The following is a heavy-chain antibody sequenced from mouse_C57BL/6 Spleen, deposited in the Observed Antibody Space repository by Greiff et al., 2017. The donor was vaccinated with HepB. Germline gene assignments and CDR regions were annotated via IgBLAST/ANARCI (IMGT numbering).Heavy chain of an antibody. D-gene: IGHD1-1*01. CDR2: ISSGSSTI. Sequence: EVQLVESGGGLVKPGGSLKLSCAASGFTFSDYGMHWVRQAPEKGLEWVAYISSGSSTIYYADTVKGRFTISRDNAKNTLFLQMTSLRSEDTAMYYCARRIYYGSTNYYAMDYWGQGTSVTVSS. J-gene: IGHJ4*01. V-gene: IGHV5-17*01. CDR3: ARRIYYGSTNYYAMDY. CDR1: GFTFSDYG.